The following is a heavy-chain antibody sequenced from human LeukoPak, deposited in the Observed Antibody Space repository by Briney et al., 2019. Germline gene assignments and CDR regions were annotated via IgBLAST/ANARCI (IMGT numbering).Heavy chain of an antibody. CDR2: ISGSGGST. V-gene: IGHV3-23*01. CDR1: GFTFSSYA. J-gene: IGHJ4*02. CDR3: AKMATDGSAYYQYDY. D-gene: IGHD1-26*01. Sequence: GGSVRLSCAASGFTFSSYAMSWVRRAPGKGLEWVSAISGSGGSTYYADSVKGRFTISRDNSKITLYLQMNSLRAEDTAIYYCAKMATDGSAYYQYDYWGQGTLVTVSS.